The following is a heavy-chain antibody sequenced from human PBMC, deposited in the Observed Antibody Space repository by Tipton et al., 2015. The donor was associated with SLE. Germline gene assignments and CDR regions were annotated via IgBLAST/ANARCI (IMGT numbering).Heavy chain of an antibody. V-gene: IGHV4-34*01. J-gene: IGHJ4*02. Sequence: LRLSCAVSGESFSEYHWIWIRQPPGKGLDWIGEINHSGTTNYNPSLKSRVTISIDTSKNQFSLKLSSVTAADTAVYYCVRGRMAADWGQGTLVTVSS. CDR3: VRGRMAAD. CDR2: INHSGTT. CDR1: GESFSEYH. D-gene: IGHD6-13*01.